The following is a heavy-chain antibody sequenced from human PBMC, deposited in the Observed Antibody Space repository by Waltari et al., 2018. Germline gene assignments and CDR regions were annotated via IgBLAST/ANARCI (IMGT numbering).Heavy chain of an antibody. CDR2: ISDGGGII. D-gene: IGHD7-27*01. CDR1: VFTFSTYV. Sequence: EVQLLESGGGLVQQGGSLRLSCAASVFTFSTYVMNWVRQARGKGLEWVSSISDGGGIINYADSVKGRFTISRDNSKNTVYLQMKSLRAEDTAVYYCARGSGVDYWGQGTLVTISS. J-gene: IGHJ4*02. CDR3: ARGSGVDY. V-gene: IGHV3-23*01.